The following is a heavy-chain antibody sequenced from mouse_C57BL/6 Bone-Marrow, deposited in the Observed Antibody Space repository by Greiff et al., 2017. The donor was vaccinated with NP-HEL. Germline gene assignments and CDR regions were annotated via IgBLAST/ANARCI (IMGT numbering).Heavy chain of an antibody. Sequence: QVHVKQPGAELVRPGSSVKLSCKASGYTFTSYWMDWVKQRPGQGLEWIGNIYPSDSETHYNQKFKDKATLTVDKSSSTAYMQLSSLTSEDSAVYYCAREGTLAMDYWGQGTSVTVSS. D-gene: IGHD3-3*01. CDR2: IYPSDSET. J-gene: IGHJ4*01. CDR3: AREGTLAMDY. V-gene: IGHV1-61*01. CDR1: GYTFTSYW.